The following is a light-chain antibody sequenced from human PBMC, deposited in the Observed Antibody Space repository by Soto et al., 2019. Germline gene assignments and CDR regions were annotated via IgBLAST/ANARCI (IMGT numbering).Light chain of an antibody. CDR3: CSYAGSSPYVV. CDR2: EGS. CDR1: SSDVGSYNL. J-gene: IGLJ2*01. V-gene: IGLV2-23*01. Sequence: ALTQPASVSGSPGQSITISCTGTSSDVGSYNLVSWYQQHPGKAPKLMIYEGSKRPSGVSNRFSGSKSGNTASLTISGLQAEDEADYYCCSYAGSSPYVVFGGGTKLTVL.